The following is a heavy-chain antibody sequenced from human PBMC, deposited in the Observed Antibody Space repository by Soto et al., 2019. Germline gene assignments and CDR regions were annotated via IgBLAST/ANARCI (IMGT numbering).Heavy chain of an antibody. D-gene: IGHD6-13*01. CDR3: ARVPGAGMFAMDV. CDR1: GFTFINYA. CDR2: ISYDGSSK. Sequence: QPGGSLRLSCEASGFTFINYAIHWVRQAPGKGLEWVAVISYDGSSKYYADSVKGRFNISRDNSKNTVFLQMNSLRAEDTAVYFCARVPGAGMFAMDVWGEGTTVTVSS. J-gene: IGHJ6*04. V-gene: IGHV3-30-3*01.